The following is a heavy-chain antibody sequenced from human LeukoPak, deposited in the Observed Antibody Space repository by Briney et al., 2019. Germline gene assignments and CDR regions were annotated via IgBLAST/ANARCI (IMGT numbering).Heavy chain of an antibody. CDR3: AKPAGHGWYFDY. D-gene: IGHD5-24*01. J-gene: IGHJ4*02. CDR1: GFIFSSYG. V-gene: IGHV3-30*02. CDR2: IRYDGSKK. Sequence: PGGSLRLSCAASGFIFSSYGMHWVRQAPGKGLEWVAFIRYDGSKKYYADSVRGRFTISRDNSKNTLYVQMNSLRAEDTAVYYCAKPAGHGWYFDYWGQGTLVTVSS.